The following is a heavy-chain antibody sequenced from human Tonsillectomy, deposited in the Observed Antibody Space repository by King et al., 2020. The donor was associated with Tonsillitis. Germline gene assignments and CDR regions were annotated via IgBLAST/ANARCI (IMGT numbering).Heavy chain of an antibody. V-gene: IGHV1-69*01. CDR1: GGTFSSYA. CDR3: ARSMSSYYSDSTASDSGSFQH. D-gene: IGHD3-22*01. J-gene: IGHJ1*01. Sequence: VQLVESGAEVKKPGSSVKVSCKASGGTFSSYAISWVRQAPGQGLEWMGGIIPIFGQATYAQKFQGRVTITADESTSTAYMDLSSLGSEDTAVYYCARSMSSYYSDSTASDSGSFQHWGQGTLVTVSS. CDR2: IIPIFGQA.